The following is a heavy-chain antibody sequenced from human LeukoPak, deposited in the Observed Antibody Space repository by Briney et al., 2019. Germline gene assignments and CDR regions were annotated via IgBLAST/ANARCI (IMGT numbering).Heavy chain of an antibody. Sequence: GGSLRLSCAASGFAFSSYWMNWVRQAPGMGLEWVANIKQDGSEKFYVDSVKGRFTISRDDAKNSLYLQMNSLRAEDTAVYFCARAVSSGYYNLYFDYWGQGTLVTVSS. CDR3: ARAVSSGYYNLYFDY. CDR2: IKQDGSEK. CDR1: GFAFSSYW. V-gene: IGHV3-7*04. D-gene: IGHD3-3*01. J-gene: IGHJ4*02.